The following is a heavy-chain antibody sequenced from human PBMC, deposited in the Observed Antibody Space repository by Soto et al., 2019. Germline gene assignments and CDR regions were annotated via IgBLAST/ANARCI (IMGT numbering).Heavy chain of an antibody. D-gene: IGHD6-13*01. J-gene: IGHJ4*02. CDR2: VRGETYGGST. Sequence: PGGSLRLSCSASGFVFGDYAVTWVRQAPGKGLEWVGVVRGETYGGSTEYAASVKGRFRISRDDSESIAYLQMTGLKTEDTAVYYCTRGRGTSGWYADYWGKGILVTVSS. CDR3: TRGRGTSGWYADY. CDR1: GFVFGDYA. V-gene: IGHV3-49*04.